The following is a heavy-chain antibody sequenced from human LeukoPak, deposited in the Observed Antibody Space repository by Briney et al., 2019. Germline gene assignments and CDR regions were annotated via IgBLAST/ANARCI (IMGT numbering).Heavy chain of an antibody. Sequence: ASVKVSCKVSGYTFTDYYMHWVQQPPGKGLEWMGLVDPEDGETIYAEKFQGRVTITADTSTDTACMELSSLRSEDTAVYYCATEGFLEWLHGDYYYYMDVWGKGTTVTVSS. J-gene: IGHJ6*03. CDR3: ATEGFLEWLHGDYYYYMDV. CDR1: GYTFTDYY. V-gene: IGHV1-69-2*01. CDR2: VDPEDGET. D-gene: IGHD3-3*01.